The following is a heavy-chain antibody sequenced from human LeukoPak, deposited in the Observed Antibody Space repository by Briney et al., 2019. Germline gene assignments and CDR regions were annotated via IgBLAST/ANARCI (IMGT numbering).Heavy chain of an antibody. CDR1: GGSISSYY. J-gene: IGHJ4*02. CDR2: IYYSGST. V-gene: IGHV4-59*01. Sequence: TSETLSLTCTVSGGSISSYYWSWIRQPPGKGLEWIGYIYYSGSTNYNPSLKSRVTISVDTSKNQFSLKLSSVTAADTAVYYCARGRKDLSGSQTPYYFDYWGQGTLVTVSS. D-gene: IGHD6-19*01. CDR3: ARGRKDLSGSQTPYYFDY.